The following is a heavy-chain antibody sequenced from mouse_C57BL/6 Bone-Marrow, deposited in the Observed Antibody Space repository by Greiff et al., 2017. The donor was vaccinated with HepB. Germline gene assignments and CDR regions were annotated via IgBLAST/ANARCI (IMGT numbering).Heavy chain of an antibody. CDR1: GYTFTSYD. CDR3: ARDYYGSSTDFDY. Sequence: VMLVESGPELVKPGASVKLSCKASGYTFTSYDINWVKQRPGQGLEWIGWIYPRDGSTKYNEKFKGKATLTVDTSSSTAYMELHSLTSEDSAVYFCARDYYGSSTDFDYWGQGTTLTVSS. D-gene: IGHD1-1*01. V-gene: IGHV1-85*01. J-gene: IGHJ2*01. CDR2: IYPRDGST.